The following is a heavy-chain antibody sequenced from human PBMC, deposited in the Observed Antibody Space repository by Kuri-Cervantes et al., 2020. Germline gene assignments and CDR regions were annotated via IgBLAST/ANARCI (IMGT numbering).Heavy chain of an antibody. D-gene: IGHD3-22*01. CDR2: TNHSGST. CDR3: VRHVGYDISGPYRYYYYMDV. Sequence: SETLSLTCAVYGGPFSGYYWSWIRQPPGKGLEWIGETNHSGSTNYNPSLKSRVAMSVDTSKNQFSLKLSSVTAADTAVYYCVRHVGYDISGPYRYYYYMDVWGKGTTVTVSS. CDR1: GGPFSGYY. V-gene: IGHV4-34*01. J-gene: IGHJ6*03.